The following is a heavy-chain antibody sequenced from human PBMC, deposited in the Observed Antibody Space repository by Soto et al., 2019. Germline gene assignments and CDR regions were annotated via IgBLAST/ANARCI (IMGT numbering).Heavy chain of an antibody. D-gene: IGHD2-15*01. CDR2: IYSGGST. CDR1: GFTVSSNY. V-gene: IGHV3-53*01. CDR3: AKSRGYCSGGSCYFDY. Sequence: PGGSLRLSCAASGFTVSSNYMSWVRQAPGKGLEWVSVIYSGGSTYYADSVKGRFTISRDNSKNTLYLQMNSLRAEDTAVYYCAKSRGYCSGGSCYFDYWGQGTLVNRLL. J-gene: IGHJ4*02.